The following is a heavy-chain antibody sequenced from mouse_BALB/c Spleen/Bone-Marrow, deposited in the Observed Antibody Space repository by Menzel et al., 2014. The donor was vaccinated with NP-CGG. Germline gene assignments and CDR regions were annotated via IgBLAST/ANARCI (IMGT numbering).Heavy chain of an antibody. CDR3: ARSGSYDGFAY. V-gene: IGHV1-7*01. CDR1: GYTFTIYW. D-gene: IGHD2-12*01. J-gene: IGHJ3*01. CDR2: INPSTGYT. Sequence: VKLVESGAELAKPGASVKMSCKASGYTFTIYWMHWVKQRPGQGLEWIGYINPSTGYTEYNQKFKDKATLTADKSSSTAYMQLSSLTSEDSAVYYCARSGSYDGFAYWGQGTLVTVSA.